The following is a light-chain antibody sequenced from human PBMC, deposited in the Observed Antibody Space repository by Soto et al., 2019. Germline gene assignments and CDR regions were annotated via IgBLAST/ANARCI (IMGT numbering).Light chain of an antibody. CDR2: DAS. J-gene: IGKJ1*01. Sequence: DIQMTQSPSSLSASVGDRVTITCQASQDISNYLNWYQQKPGKAPKLLIYDASNLETGVPSRFSGSGSGTDFTLTISSLQPEDFATYYCQQSYDTPGTFGQGTKVDIK. CDR3: QQSYDTPGT. CDR1: QDISNY. V-gene: IGKV1-33*01.